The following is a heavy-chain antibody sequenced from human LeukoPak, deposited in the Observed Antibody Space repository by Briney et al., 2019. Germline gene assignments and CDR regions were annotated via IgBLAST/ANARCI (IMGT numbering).Heavy chain of an antibody. V-gene: IGHV4-39*01. CDR1: GGSISSSSYD. J-gene: IGHJ5*02. CDR2: IYYSGST. D-gene: IGHD6-13*01. CDR3: ARLLRRSRWTPGINWLDA. Sequence: SETLRLTCTVSGGSISSSSYDWVWRRQPPGKRLEWTRTIYYSGSTYYDPSLNRRITTSVDTSKNQYLLMRSPVAAADTAVYYCARLLRRSRWTPGINWLDAWGKGTLVTVSS.